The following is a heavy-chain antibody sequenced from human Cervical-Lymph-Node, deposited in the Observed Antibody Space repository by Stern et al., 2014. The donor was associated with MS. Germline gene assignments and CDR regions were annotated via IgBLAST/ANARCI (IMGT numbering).Heavy chain of an antibody. D-gene: IGHD3-10*01. CDR1: AYTITDYY. V-gene: IGHV1-2*02. CDR2: SNPNSGGT. CDR3: ARGGGYSYSTLDY. J-gene: IGHJ4*02. Sequence: QVQLVQSGAEVTKPGASVKVSCKASAYTITDYYTHWVRQAPGHGLEWMGGSNPNSGGTYSAQKFQGRLTMTRDTSISTAYMELSSLRSDDTAVYYCARGGGYSYSTLDYWGQGTQVTVSS.